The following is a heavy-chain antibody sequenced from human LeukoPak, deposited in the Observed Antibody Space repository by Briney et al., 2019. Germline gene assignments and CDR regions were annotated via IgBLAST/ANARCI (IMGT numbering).Heavy chain of an antibody. CDR2: IYWDDDK. D-gene: IGHD6-13*01. CDR3: AHRRGAAAGLRYYFDY. Sequence: SGPTLVNPTPPLTLTCTFSGFSLSTSGVGVGWIRQPPGKALEWLALIYWDDDKRYSPSLKSRLTITKDTSKNQVVLTMTNMDPVDTATYYCAHRRGAAAGLRYYFDYWGQGTLVTVSS. V-gene: IGHV2-5*02. J-gene: IGHJ4*02. CDR1: GFSLSTSGVG.